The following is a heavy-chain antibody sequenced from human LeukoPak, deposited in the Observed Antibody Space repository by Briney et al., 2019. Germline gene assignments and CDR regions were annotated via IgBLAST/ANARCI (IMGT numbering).Heavy chain of an antibody. CDR2: INHSGST. D-gene: IGHD2-2*01. CDR3: ARRYCSSTSCYYWFDL. Sequence: PSETLSLTCAVYGGSFSGYYWSWIRQPPGKGLEWIGEINHSGSTNYNPSLKSRVTISVDTSKNQFSLKLSSVTAADTAVYYCARRYCSSTSCYYWFDLWGQGTLVTVSS. V-gene: IGHV4-34*01. J-gene: IGHJ5*02. CDR1: GGSFSGYY.